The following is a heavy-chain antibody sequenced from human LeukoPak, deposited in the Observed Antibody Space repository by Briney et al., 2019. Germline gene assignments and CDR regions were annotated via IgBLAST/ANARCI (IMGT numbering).Heavy chain of an antibody. CDR3: ARESRPHYDSSGYCDY. J-gene: IGHJ4*02. CDR2: INPNSGGT. CDR1: GYTFTGYY. Sequence: ASVKVSCKASGYTFTGYYMHWVRQAPGQGLEWMGWINPNSGGTNYAQKFQGRVTMTRDTSISTAYMELSRLRSDDTAVYYCARESRPHYDSSGYCDYWGQGTLVTVSS. V-gene: IGHV1-2*02. D-gene: IGHD3-22*01.